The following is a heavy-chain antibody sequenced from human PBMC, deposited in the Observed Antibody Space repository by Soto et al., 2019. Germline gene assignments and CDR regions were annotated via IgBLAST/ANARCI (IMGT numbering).Heavy chain of an antibody. CDR1: GGSFSGYY. D-gene: IGHD2-8*01. CDR2: INHSGSA. CDR3: ARGSWAVRFDQ. J-gene: IGHJ4*02. V-gene: IGHV4-34*02. Sequence: QVHLQQWGAGLLKPSETLSLTCAVYGGSFYGGSFSGYYWSWIRQPPGKGLEWIGEINHSGSANYNPSLKSRVTISIDTATNQFSLKLSSVTAADTAIYYCARGSWAVRFDQWGQGTLVAISS.